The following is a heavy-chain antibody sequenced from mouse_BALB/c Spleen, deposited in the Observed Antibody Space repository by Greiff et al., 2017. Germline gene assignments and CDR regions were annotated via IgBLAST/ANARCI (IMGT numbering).Heavy chain of an antibody. V-gene: IGHV1-87*01. CDR1: GYTFTSYW. CDR2: IYPGDGDT. D-gene: IGHD2-4*01. Sequence: VKVVESGAELARPGASVKLSCKASGYTFTSYWMQWVKQRPGQGLEWIGAIYPGDGDTRYTQKFKGKATLTADKSSSTAYMQLSSLASEDSAVYYCARWDYGFAYWGQGTLVTVSA. CDR3: ARWDYGFAY. J-gene: IGHJ3*01.